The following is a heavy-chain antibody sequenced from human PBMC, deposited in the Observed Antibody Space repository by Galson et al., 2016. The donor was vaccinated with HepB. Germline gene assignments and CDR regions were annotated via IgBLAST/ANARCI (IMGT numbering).Heavy chain of an antibody. D-gene: IGHD6-19*01. V-gene: IGHV3-33*01. Sequence: SLRLSCAASGFTFNTYDIHWVRQAPGKGLEWVAFIWYDGSNRDHTNSVKGRFTISRDNSKNTVFLQMDSLRAEDTAMYYCVRATYSRAWFYMDVWGRGTTVTVSS. CDR1: GFTFNTYD. J-gene: IGHJ6*03. CDR2: IWYDGSNR. CDR3: VRATYSRAWFYMDV.